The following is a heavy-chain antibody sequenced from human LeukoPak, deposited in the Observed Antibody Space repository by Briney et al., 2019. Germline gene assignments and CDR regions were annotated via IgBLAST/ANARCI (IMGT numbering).Heavy chain of an antibody. CDR2: IQYDGRGG. Sequence: GGSLRLSCAAFGFTFRSYGMHWVRQAPGKGLEWVAFIQYDGRGGYYADSVKGRFTISRDNSKNTLYLQMNSLRAEDTAVYYCAKDTRGYCSGGSCYTFDYWGQGTLVTVSS. V-gene: IGHV3-30*02. CDR1: GFTFRSYG. CDR3: AKDTRGYCSGGSCYTFDY. J-gene: IGHJ4*02. D-gene: IGHD2-15*01.